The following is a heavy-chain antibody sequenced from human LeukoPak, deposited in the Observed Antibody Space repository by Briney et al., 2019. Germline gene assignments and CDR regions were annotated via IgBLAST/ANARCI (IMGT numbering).Heavy chain of an antibody. CDR1: GFTFSSYA. CDR3: AKAYTYYYDSSGYYHFDY. J-gene: IGHJ4*02. D-gene: IGHD3-22*01. CDR2: ISGSGGST. Sequence: HAGGSLRLSCAASGFTFSSYAMSWVRQAPGKGLEWVSAISGSGGSTYYADSVKGRFTISRDNSKNTLYLQMNSLRAEDTAVYYCAKAYTYYYDSSGYYHFDYWGQGTLVTVSS. V-gene: IGHV3-23*01.